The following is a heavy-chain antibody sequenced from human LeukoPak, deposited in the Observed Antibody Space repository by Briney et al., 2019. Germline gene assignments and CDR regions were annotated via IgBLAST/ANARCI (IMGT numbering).Heavy chain of an antibody. Sequence: ASVKVSCKASGYTFTSYYMHWVRQAPGLGLEWMGIINPSGGSTSYARKFQGRVTMTRDTSTSTVYMELSSLRSEDTAVYYCARGSRVLGYSSGYSQRYYFDYWGQGTLVTVSS. CDR2: INPSGGST. CDR1: GYTFTSYY. CDR3: ARGSRVLGYSSGYSQRYYFDY. V-gene: IGHV1-46*01. J-gene: IGHJ4*02. D-gene: IGHD6-19*01.